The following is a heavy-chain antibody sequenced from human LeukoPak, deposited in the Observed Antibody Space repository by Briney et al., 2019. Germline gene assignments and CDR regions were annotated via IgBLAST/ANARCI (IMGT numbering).Heavy chain of an antibody. Sequence: SVKVSCKASGGTFSSYAISWERQAPGQGLEWMGGIIPIFGTANYAQKFQGRVTITADESTSTAYMELSSLRSEDTAVYYCARDSAYYYDSSGSLFVDYWGQGTLVTVSS. CDR1: GGTFSSYA. D-gene: IGHD3-22*01. V-gene: IGHV1-69*13. CDR3: ARDSAYYYDSSGSLFVDY. J-gene: IGHJ4*02. CDR2: IIPIFGTA.